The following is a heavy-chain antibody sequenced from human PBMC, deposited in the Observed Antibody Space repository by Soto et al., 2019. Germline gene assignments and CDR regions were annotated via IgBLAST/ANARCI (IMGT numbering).Heavy chain of an antibody. CDR1: GFSFSRYA. V-gene: IGHV3-30-3*01. J-gene: IGHJ5*02. CDR2: ISNDGSNK. Sequence: QVQLVESGGGVVQPGRSLRLSCAASGFSFSRYAMHWVRQPPGKGPEWVAVISNDGSNKYYADSVNGRFTIARENSNHTLYLQMNRLRAEDTAVYYCAREAPYYDFWSGAPFDPWGQGTLVTVSS. CDR3: AREAPYYDFWSGAPFDP. D-gene: IGHD3-3*01.